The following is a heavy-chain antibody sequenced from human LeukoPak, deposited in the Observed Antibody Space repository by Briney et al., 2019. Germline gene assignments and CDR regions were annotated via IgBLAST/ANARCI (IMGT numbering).Heavy chain of an antibody. J-gene: IGHJ4*02. CDR2: IYHSGST. CDR3: ARDYLGAGFSYAYDY. Sequence: PSETLSLTCAVSGGSISSSNWWSWVRQPPGKGLEWIGEIYHSGSTNYNPSLKSRVTISVDKSKNQFSLKLSSVTAADTAVYYCARDYLGAGFSYAYDYWGQGTLVTVSS. CDR1: GGSISSSNW. V-gene: IGHV4-4*02. D-gene: IGHD5-18*01.